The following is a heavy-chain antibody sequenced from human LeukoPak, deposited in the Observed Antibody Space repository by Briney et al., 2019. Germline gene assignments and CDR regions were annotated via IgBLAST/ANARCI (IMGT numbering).Heavy chain of an antibody. V-gene: IGHV3-23*01. J-gene: IGHJ4*02. D-gene: IGHD6-19*01. CDR1: GFTFSSYA. Sequence: GGSLRLSCAASGFTFSSYAMSWVRQAPGKGLEWVSAISGSGGRTYYADSVKGRFTISRDNSKNTLYLKMNSLRAEDTAVYYCAKERSGWYQEGVAYWGQGTLVTVSS. CDR2: ISGSGGRT. CDR3: AKERSGWYQEGVAY.